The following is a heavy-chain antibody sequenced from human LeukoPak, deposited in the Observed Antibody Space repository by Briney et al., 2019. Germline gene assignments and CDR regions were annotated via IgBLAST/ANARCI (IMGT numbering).Heavy chain of an antibody. D-gene: IGHD3-22*01. CDR3: ARLRRGGLYDSSGYALDY. CDR1: GYTFINYW. V-gene: IGHV5-51*01. J-gene: IGHJ4*02. CDR2: IYPGDSNT. Sequence: GGSLQISCKGSGYTFINYWIGWVRQLPGKGLEWMGIIYPGDSNTRYSPSFQGQVTISADKSISTAYLQWSSLKASDTAMYYCARLRRGGLYDSSGYALDYWGQGTLVTVSS.